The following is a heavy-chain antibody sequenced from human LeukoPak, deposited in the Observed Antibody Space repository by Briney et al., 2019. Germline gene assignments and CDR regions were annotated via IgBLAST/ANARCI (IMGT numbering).Heavy chain of an antibody. CDR1: GYTFTSYG. D-gene: IGHD2-8*01. Sequence: GASVKVSCKASGYTFTSYGISWVRQAPGQWLEWMGWISAYNGNTNYAQKLQGRVTMTTDTSTSTAYMELRSLRSDDTAVYYCARGDPIVLMGAFDIWGQGTMVTVSS. J-gene: IGHJ3*02. V-gene: IGHV1-18*01. CDR3: ARGDPIVLMGAFDI. CDR2: ISAYNGNT.